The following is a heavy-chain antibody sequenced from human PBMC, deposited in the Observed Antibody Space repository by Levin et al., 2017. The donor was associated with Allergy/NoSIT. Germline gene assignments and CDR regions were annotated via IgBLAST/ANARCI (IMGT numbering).Heavy chain of an antibody. CDR3: ARVAYQLLQGGNWFDP. Sequence: SQTLSLPCAVYGGSFSGSYWSWLRQPPGKGLEWIGEINHRGSTNYNPSLKSRVTISVDTSKNQFSLKLSSMTAADTAVYYCARVAYQLLQGGNWFDPWGQGTLVTVSS. CDR2: INHRGST. J-gene: IGHJ5*02. CDR1: GGSFSGSY. V-gene: IGHV4-34*01. D-gene: IGHD2-2*01.